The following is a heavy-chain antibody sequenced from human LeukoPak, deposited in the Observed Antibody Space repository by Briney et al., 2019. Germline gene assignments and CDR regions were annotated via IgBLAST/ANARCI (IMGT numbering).Heavy chain of an antibody. CDR2: MNPNSGNT. D-gene: IGHD1-26*01. Sequence: GASVKVSCKASGYTFTSYDINWVRQATGQGLEWMGWMNPNSGNTGYAQKFQGRVTITTDTSTSTAYMELSSLRSEDTAVYYCATSSGSYAYYYYYYMDVWGKGTTVTVSS. J-gene: IGHJ6*03. V-gene: IGHV1-8*03. CDR1: GYTFTSYD. CDR3: ATSSGSYAYYYYYYMDV.